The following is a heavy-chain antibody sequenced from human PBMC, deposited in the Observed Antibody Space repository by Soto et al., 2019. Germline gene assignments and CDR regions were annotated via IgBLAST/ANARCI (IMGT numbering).Heavy chain of an antibody. D-gene: IGHD6-6*01. Sequence: ASVKVSCKASGYTFTSYYIHWVRQAPGLGLEWMGIINPGGGSTIYPQKFQGRVTMTRDTSTTTVYMELISLRSEDTAVYYCARDLGRIAARPISLDYWGQGTLVTVSS. CDR3: ARDLGRIAARPISLDY. J-gene: IGHJ4*02. CDR1: GYTFTSYY. CDR2: INPGGGST. V-gene: IGHV1-46*01.